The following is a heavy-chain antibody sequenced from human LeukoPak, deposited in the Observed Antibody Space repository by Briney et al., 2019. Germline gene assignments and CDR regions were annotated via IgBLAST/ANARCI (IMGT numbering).Heavy chain of an antibody. CDR1: GFTFSSYT. D-gene: IGHD3-10*01. CDR2: ISGSVGST. Sequence: GGSLRLSCAASGFTFSSYTMSLVRQAPGKGLEWVSAISGSVGSTYYADSVKGRFTISRDNSKNTLYLQMNSLRAEDTAVYYCAKAGDYYGSGSPLFGMDVWGPGTTVTVSS. V-gene: IGHV3-23*01. CDR3: AKAGDYYGSGSPLFGMDV. J-gene: IGHJ6*02.